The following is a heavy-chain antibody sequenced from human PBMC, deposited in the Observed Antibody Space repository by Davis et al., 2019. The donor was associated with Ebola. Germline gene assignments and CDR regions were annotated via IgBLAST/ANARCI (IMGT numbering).Heavy chain of an antibody. CDR1: GYTFTSYG. D-gene: IGHD5-12*01. V-gene: IGHV1-18*01. CDR2: ISAYNGNT. CDR3: ARGGVDTMYYYYYGMDV. J-gene: IGHJ6*02. Sequence: ASVKVSCKASGYTFTSYGISWVRQAPGQGLEWMGWISAYNGNTNYAQKLQGRVTMTTDTSTSTAYMELRSLRSDDTAVYYCARGGVDTMYYYYYGMDVWGQGTTVTVSS.